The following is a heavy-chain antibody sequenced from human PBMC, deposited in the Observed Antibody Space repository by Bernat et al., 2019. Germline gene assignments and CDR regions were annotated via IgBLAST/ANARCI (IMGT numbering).Heavy chain of an antibody. CDR2: IYYTGST. V-gene: IGHV4-31*03. Sequence: QVQLQESGPGLVKPSETLSLTCTVSGGSIKKGGYHWSWIRQHPGKGLEWIGYIYYTGSTRYNSSLGSRVIMSVDTSQNQFSLKLNYVTAADTAVYYCARILWSGYVYFEHWGQGILVTVSS. CDR1: GGSIKKGGYH. CDR3: ARILWSGYVYFEH. D-gene: IGHD3-3*01. J-gene: IGHJ4*02.